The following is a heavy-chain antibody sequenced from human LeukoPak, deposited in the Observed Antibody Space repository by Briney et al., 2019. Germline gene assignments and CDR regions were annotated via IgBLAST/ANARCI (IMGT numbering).Heavy chain of an antibody. CDR1: GGSMSSHY. Sequence: SETLSLTCTVSGGSMSSHYWSWIRLPPGKGLEWIGYLSKSGNTNYSPSLKSRVTIFGDTSKNQFFLKLSSVAAADTAVYYCARARYVNSFYVFEIWGQGTLVTVSS. V-gene: IGHV4-59*11. CDR2: LSKSGNT. D-gene: IGHD6-13*01. CDR3: ARARYVNSFYVFEI. J-gene: IGHJ3*02.